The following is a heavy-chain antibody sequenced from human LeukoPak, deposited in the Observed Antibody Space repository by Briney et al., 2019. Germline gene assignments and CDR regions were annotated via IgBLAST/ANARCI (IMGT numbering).Heavy chain of an antibody. D-gene: IGHD5-24*01. Sequence: GGTLRLSCAASGFTFSSCGMSWVRQAPGKGLEWVSTISASGYNTYYAGSVQGRFTISRDNSKNTLYLQMNSLRAEDTAVYYCARAMRWLQSYFDYWGQGTLVTVSS. V-gene: IGHV3-23*01. J-gene: IGHJ4*02. CDR1: GFTFSSCG. CDR2: ISASGYNT. CDR3: ARAMRWLQSYFDY.